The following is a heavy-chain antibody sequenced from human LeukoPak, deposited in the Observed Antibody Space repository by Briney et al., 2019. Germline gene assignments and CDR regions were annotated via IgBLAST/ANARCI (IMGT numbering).Heavy chain of an antibody. Sequence: SETLSLTCAVYGGPFSGYYWSWIRQPPGKGLEWIGEINHSGSTNYNPSLKSRVTISVDTSKNQFSLKLSSVTAADTAVYYCASRYYYDSSGYQDYWGQGTLVTVSS. CDR3: ASRYYYDSSGYQDY. CDR1: GGPFSGYY. D-gene: IGHD3-22*01. CDR2: INHSGST. V-gene: IGHV4-34*01. J-gene: IGHJ4*02.